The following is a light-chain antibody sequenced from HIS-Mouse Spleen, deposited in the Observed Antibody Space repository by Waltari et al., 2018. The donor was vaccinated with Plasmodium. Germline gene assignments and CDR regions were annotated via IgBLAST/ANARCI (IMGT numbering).Light chain of an antibody. J-gene: IGKJ3*01. CDR1: QSVSSN. CDR3: QQYNNWSFT. V-gene: IGKV3-15*01. Sequence: EIVMTHSPATPSVSPGASATLPCRAGQSVSSNLAWYQQKPGQAPRLLIYAASTRATGIPARFSGSGSGTEFTLTISSLQSEDFAVYYCQQYNNWSFTFGPGTKVDIK. CDR2: AAS.